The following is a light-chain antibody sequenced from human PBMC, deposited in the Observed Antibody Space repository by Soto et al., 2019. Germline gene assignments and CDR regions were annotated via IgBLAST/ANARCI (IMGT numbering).Light chain of an antibody. J-gene: IGLJ2*01. V-gene: IGLV4-69*01. CDR3: QTWGTDIVV. Sequence: QPVLTQSPSASASLGASVKLTCTLSSGHSSYAIAWHQQQPEKGPRYLTKLNSDGSHSKGDGIPDRFSGSSSGAERYLTISSLQSEDEADYYCQTWGTDIVVFGGGTKLTVL. CDR1: SGHSSYA. CDR2: LNSDGSH.